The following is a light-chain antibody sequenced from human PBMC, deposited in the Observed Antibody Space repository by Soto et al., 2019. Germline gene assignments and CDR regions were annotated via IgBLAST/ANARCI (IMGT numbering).Light chain of an antibody. V-gene: IGLV2-8*01. CDR1: SSDVGAYNY. J-gene: IGLJ3*02. CDR3: SSFAASNTWV. CDR2: EVT. Sequence: QSALTQPPSASGSPGQSVTISCTGTSSDVGAYNYVSWYQQHAGKAPKLVIYEVTKRPSGVPDRFSGSKSANTSSLTVSGLQAEYEADYCFSSFAASNTWVFGGGTKLTVL.